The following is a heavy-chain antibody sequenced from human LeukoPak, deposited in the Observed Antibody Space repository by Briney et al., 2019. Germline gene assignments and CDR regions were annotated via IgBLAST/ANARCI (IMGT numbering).Heavy chain of an antibody. CDR2: ISYDGSNK. CDR3: AKDRWRAVAGYFDY. V-gene: IGHV3-30*18. J-gene: IGHJ4*02. Sequence: PGGSLRLSCAASGFTFSSYGMHWVRQAPGKGLEWEAVISYDGSNKYYADSVKGRFTISRDNSKNTLYLQMNSLRAEDTAVYYCAKDRWRAVAGYFDYWGQGTLVTVSS. D-gene: IGHD6-19*01. CDR1: GFTFSSYG.